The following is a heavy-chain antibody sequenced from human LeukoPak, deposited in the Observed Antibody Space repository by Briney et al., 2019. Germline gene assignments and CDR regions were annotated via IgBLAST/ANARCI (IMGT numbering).Heavy chain of an antibody. V-gene: IGHV3-74*01. J-gene: IGHJ4*02. Sequence: GGSLRLSCAASGFTFSSNWMHWVRQAPGKGLMWVSRINRDGSSTTYADSVKGRFTISRDNAKNTLHLQMNSLRAEDTAVYYCVEEGGTVDYWGQGTLVTVSS. CDR2: INRDGSST. CDR1: GFTFSSNW. CDR3: VEEGGTVDY. D-gene: IGHD1-26*01.